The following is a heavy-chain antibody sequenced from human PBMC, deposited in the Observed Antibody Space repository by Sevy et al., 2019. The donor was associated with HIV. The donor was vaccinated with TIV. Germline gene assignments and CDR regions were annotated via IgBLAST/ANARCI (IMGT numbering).Heavy chain of an antibody. CDR3: ARGVGAFAFFDF. CDR1: GYSFTTYW. Sequence: GESLKISCKAFGYSFTTYWIGWVRHMPGKGLEWVGIIWPADSDTRYSPSFEGQVAISADTSINTAYLQWRSLKASDTAMYYCARGVGAFAFFDFWGQGALVTVSS. CDR2: IWPADSDT. J-gene: IGHJ4*02. V-gene: IGHV5-51*01. D-gene: IGHD3-3*01.